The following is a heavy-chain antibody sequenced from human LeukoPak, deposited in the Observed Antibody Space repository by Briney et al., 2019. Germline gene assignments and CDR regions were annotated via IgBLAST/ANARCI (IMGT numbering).Heavy chain of an antibody. D-gene: IGHD3-22*01. Sequence: GGTLRLSCAASGFTFSSHGMNWVRQAPGKGLEWVSGISGSGGRTYYADSVKGRFTISRDNSNHMLCLQMNSLRAEDTAVYYCAKGVTMIVVVPYYWGQGTLVTVSS. CDR3: AKGVTMIVVVPYY. J-gene: IGHJ4*02. V-gene: IGHV3-23*01. CDR1: GFTFSSHG. CDR2: ISGSGGRT.